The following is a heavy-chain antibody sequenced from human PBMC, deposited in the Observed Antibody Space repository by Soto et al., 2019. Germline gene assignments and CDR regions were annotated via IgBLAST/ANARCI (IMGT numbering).Heavy chain of an antibody. V-gene: IGHV4-30-4*01. CDR3: ARDLAWSNSSSVYYYYYYGMDV. J-gene: IGHJ6*02. CDR1: GGSISSGDYY. D-gene: IGHD6-6*01. Sequence: SETLSLTCTVSGGSISSGDYYWSWIRQPPGKGLEWIGYIYYSGSTYYNPSLKSRVTISVDTSKNQFSLKLSSVTAADTAVYYCARDLAWSNSSSVYYYYYYGMDVWGQGTTVTVSS. CDR2: IYYSGST.